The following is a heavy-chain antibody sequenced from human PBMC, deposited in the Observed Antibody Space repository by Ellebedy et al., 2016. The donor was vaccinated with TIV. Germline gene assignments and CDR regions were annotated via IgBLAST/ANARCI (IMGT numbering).Heavy chain of an antibody. J-gene: IGHJ4*02. Sequence: PGGSLRLSCAASGFTFSYYAMHRVRQAPGRGLEWVAVISYDGSNKDYAASVKGRFTVSRDNSKNTLYMQMNNVRTEDTAVYYCARTRTRAEAVLIWGQGTLVTVSS. V-gene: IGHV3-30-3*01. D-gene: IGHD6-13*01. CDR1: GFTFSYYA. CDR2: ISYDGSNK. CDR3: ARTRTRAEAVLI.